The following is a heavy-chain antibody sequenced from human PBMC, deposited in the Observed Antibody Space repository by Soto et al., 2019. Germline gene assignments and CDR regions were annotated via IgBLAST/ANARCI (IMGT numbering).Heavy chain of an antibody. V-gene: IGHV3-30*18. CDR3: AKDITVAGSRWGYYYYYGLDV. J-gene: IGHJ6*02. Sequence: GGSLRLSCAASGFTFSSYGIHWVRQAPGKGLEWVAVISYDGSNKYYADSVKGRLTISRDNSKNTLYLQMNSLRAEDTAVYYCAKDITVAGSRWGYYYYYGLDVWGQGTTVTVSS. CDR2: ISYDGSNK. D-gene: IGHD6-19*01. CDR1: GFTFSSYG.